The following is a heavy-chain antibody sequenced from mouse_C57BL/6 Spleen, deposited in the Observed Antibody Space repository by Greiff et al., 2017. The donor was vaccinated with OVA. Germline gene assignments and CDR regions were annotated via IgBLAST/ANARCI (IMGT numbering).Heavy chain of an antibody. D-gene: IGHD1-1*01. CDR2: IHPNSGST. CDR3: ARGGYGSSSFAY. CDR1: GYTFTSYW. J-gene: IGHJ3*01. Sequence: QVQLQQPGAELVKPGASVKLSCKASGYTFTSYWMHWVKQRPGQGLEWIGMIHPNSGSTNYNEKFKSKATLTVDNSSSTAYMQLSSLTSEDSAVYYCARGGYGSSSFAYWGQGTLVTVSA. V-gene: IGHV1-64*01.